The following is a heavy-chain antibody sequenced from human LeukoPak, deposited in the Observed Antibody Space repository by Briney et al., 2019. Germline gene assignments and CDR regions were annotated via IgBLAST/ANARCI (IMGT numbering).Heavy chain of an antibody. V-gene: IGHV1-69*05. Sequence: EASVKVSCKASGCTFSSYGIRWVRQAPGQGLEWMGMIIPVCGTANYAQKLQGRVTITTDESTITVYMELSSLRSEDTDVYYGARDLVHSSSYDYWGQGTLVTVSS. D-gene: IGHD6-6*01. CDR3: ARDLVHSSSYDY. J-gene: IGHJ4*02. CDR1: GCTFSSYG. CDR2: IIPVCGTA.